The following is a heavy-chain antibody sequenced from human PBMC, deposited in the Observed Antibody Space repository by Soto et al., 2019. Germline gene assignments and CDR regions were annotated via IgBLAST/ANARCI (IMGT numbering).Heavy chain of an antibody. Sequence: EVQLVESGGGLVQPGRSLRLSCAASGFTFDDYAMHWVRQAPGKGLEWVSGISWNSGSIGYADSVKGRFTISRDNAKNSLYLQMNSLRAEDTALYYCAKGGSNNWNDGRGPYYYYYMDVWGKGTTVTVSS. CDR1: GFTFDDYA. D-gene: IGHD1-1*01. V-gene: IGHV3-9*01. J-gene: IGHJ6*03. CDR3: AKGGSNNWNDGRGPYYYYYMDV. CDR2: ISWNSGSI.